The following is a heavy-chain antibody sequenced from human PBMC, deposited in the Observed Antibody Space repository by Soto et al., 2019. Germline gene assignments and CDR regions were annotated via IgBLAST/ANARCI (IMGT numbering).Heavy chain of an antibody. V-gene: IGHV4-39*01. Sequence: NPSETLSRTCTVSGIPVSSSSYYWGWVRNPPGKGLEWIGSIYYNGNTYYNPSLKSRVTISLDTSKNQCSLKVGSVTAADTALYSCARTGYVPPTPGLLGTEIDVCGQGTQDTV. CDR1: GIPVSSSSYY. D-gene: IGHD1-26*01. J-gene: IGHJ4*02. CDR2: IYYNGNT. CDR3: ARTGYVPPTPGLLGTEIDV.